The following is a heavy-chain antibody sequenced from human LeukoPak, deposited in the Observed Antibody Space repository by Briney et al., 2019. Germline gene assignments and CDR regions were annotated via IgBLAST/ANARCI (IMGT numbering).Heavy chain of an antibody. CDR2: SKNKANSYTT. CDR1: GFPFSDYL. J-gene: IGHJ6*02. D-gene: IGHD3/OR15-3a*01. CDR3: TRGSWTTGDSYHYGMDV. Sequence: GGSLRLSCFASGFPFSDYLLTWVRQAPGKGLEWVGRSKNKANSYTTEYAASVKDRFAISRDDSKNSLYLQMNSLKTEDTAVYYCTRGSWTTGDSYHYGMDVWGQGTTVTVSS. V-gene: IGHV3-72*01.